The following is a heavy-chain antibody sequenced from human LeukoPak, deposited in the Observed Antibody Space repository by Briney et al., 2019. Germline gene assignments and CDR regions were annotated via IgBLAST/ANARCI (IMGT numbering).Heavy chain of an antibody. D-gene: IGHD6-19*01. CDR1: GYTFTSYW. CDR2: IYPGDSDT. J-gene: IGHJ4*02. CDR3: ARYRAVAGSFDY. V-gene: IGHV5-51*01. Sequence: GESLKIFCQGSGYTFTSYWIAWVRQMPGKGLEWMGIIYPGDSDTRYSPSFQGQVTISADKSISTAYLQWSSLKASDTAMYYCARYRAVAGSFDYWGQGTLVTVSS.